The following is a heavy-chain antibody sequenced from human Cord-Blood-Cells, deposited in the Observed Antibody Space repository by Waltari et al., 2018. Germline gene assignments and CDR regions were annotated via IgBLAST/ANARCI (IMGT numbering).Heavy chain of an antibody. CDR1: GGSFSGYY. Sequence: QVQLQQWGAGLLKPSETLSLTCAVYGGSFSGYYWRWIRQPPGKGLEWSGEINHRGSTNYTPALKSRVTISVDTAKNQFSLELSSVTAADTAVYYCAREGYCSSTSCYNYYYYYGMDVWGQGTTVTVSS. D-gene: IGHD2-2*02. V-gene: IGHV4-34*01. CDR3: AREGYCSSTSCYNYYYYYGMDV. CDR2: INHRGST. J-gene: IGHJ6*02.